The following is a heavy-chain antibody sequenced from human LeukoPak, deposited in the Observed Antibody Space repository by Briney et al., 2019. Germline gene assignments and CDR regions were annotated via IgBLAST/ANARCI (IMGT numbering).Heavy chain of an antibody. J-gene: IGHJ4*02. CDR2: INSDGSST. CDR1: GFTFSSYW. D-gene: IGHD6-6*01. Sequence: PGGSLRLSCAASGFTFSSYWMHWVRQAPGKGLVWVSRINSDGSSTSYADSVRGRFSISGDNAKNTLYLQMNSLRAEDTAVYYCARGLSGYASSLGYWGQGTLVTVSA. CDR3: ARGLSGYASSLGY. V-gene: IGHV3-74*01.